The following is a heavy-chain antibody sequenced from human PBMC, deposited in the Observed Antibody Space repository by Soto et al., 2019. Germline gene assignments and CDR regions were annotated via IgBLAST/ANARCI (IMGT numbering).Heavy chain of an antibody. V-gene: IGHV3-15*01. D-gene: IGHD2-21*02. CDR3: TTDPMTDDAFDI. J-gene: IGHJ3*02. Sequence: EVQLVESGGGLVKPGGSLRLSCAASGFTFSNAWMSWVRQAPGKGLEWVGRIKSKTDGGTTDYAAPVKGRFTISRDDSKNTLYLQLNSLKTEDTAVYYCTTDPMTDDAFDIWGQGTMVTVSS. CDR1: GFTFSNAW. CDR2: IKSKTDGGTT.